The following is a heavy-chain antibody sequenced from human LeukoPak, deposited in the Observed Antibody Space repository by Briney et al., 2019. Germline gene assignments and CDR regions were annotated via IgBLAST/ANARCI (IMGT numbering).Heavy chain of an antibody. CDR3: ASPVGATTVRAFDI. Sequence: GGSLRLSCAASGFTFSSYWMHWVRQAPGKGLEWVGRTRNEANIYTTKYAASVKGRFTISRDDSKNSLYLQMNSLKTEDTAVYYCASPVGATTVRAFDIWGQGTMVTVSS. CDR2: TRNEANIYTT. D-gene: IGHD1-26*01. J-gene: IGHJ3*02. CDR1: GFTFSSYW. V-gene: IGHV3-72*01.